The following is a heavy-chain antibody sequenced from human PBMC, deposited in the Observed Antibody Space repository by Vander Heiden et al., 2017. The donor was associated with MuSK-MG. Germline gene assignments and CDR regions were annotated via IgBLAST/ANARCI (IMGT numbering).Heavy chain of an antibody. CDR1: GFTVISNY. CDR3: ASSSGSPYYYYYYGMDV. Sequence: EVQLVESGGGLVQPGGSLRLSCAASGFTVISNYMSWVRQAPGKGLEWVSVIYSGGSTYYADSVKGRFTISRDNSKNTLYLQMNSLRAEDTAVYYCASSSGSPYYYYYYGMDVWGQGTTVTVSS. CDR2: IYSGGST. D-gene: IGHD1-26*01. J-gene: IGHJ6*02. V-gene: IGHV3-66*01.